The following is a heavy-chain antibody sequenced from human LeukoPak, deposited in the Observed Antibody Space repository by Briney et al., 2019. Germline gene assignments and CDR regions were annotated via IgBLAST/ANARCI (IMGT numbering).Heavy chain of an antibody. CDR2: ISWNSGSI. V-gene: IGHV3-9*01. CDR3: ARDHNFYCSSTSCSLDY. J-gene: IGHJ4*02. D-gene: IGHD2-2*01. CDR1: GFTFDDYA. Sequence: GGSLRLSCAASGFTFDDYAMHWVRQAPGKGLEWVSGISWNSGSIGYADSVKGRFTISRDNAKNSLYLQMNSLRAEDTALYHCARDHNFYCSSTSCSLDYWGQGTLVTVSS.